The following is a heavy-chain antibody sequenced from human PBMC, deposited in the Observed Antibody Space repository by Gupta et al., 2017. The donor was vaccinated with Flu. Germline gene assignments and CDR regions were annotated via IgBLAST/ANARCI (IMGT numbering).Heavy chain of an antibody. CDR3: ARQGYDDSGTSDGFDY. Sequence: YNSSLQSRVTISVDTSKNQFSLKLSSVTAADTAVYYCARQGYDDSGTSDGFDYWGQGTLVIASS. V-gene: IGHV4-59*08. D-gene: IGHD3-22*01. J-gene: IGHJ4*02.